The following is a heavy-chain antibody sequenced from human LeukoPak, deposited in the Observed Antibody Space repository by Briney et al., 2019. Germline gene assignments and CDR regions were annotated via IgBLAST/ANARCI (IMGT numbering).Heavy chain of an antibody. Sequence: PGGSLRLSCAASGFTFSTYWMSWVRQAPGKGLEWVANIKLDGSETYSVDSVKGRFTISTDNAKTSLYLQMNSLRAEDTAVYYCARDAFSGSYYFDYWGPGTLVTVSS. J-gene: IGHJ4*02. CDR3: ARDAFSGSYYFDY. V-gene: IGHV3-7*01. D-gene: IGHD1-26*01. CDR1: GFTFSTYW. CDR2: IKLDGSET.